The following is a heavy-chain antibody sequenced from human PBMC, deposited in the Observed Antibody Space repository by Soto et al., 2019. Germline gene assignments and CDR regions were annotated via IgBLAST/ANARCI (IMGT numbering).Heavy chain of an antibody. CDR2: ISYDGSNK. V-gene: IGHV3-30*18. J-gene: IGHJ6*02. D-gene: IGHD6-6*01. CDR1: GFTFSSYG. CDR3: AKDLEAARPYYYYGMDV. Sequence: PGGSLRLSCAASGFTFSSYGMHWVRQAPGKGLEWVAVISYDGSNKYYADSVKGRFTISRDNSKNTLYLQMNSLRAEDTAVYYCAKDLEAARPYYYYGMDVWGQGTTVTVS.